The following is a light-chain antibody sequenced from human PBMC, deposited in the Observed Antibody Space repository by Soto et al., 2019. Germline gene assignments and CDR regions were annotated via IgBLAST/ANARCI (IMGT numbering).Light chain of an antibody. Sequence: EIVFTQSPFTRSLPPGERPTLSCRASQSVSSNLAWYQQKPGQAPSLLIYGAFTRATGIPARFSGSGSGTDFTLTISRLEPEDFAVYDCQQYGSSPRTFGQGTKVDI. V-gene: IGKV3-20*01. CDR1: QSVSSN. CDR2: GAF. CDR3: QQYGSSPRT. J-gene: IGKJ1*01.